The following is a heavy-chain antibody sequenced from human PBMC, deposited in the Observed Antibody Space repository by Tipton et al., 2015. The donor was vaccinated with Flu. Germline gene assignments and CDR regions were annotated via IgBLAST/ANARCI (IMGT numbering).Heavy chain of an antibody. CDR3: ARVTGAYDYSDY. CDR1: GFTLISHS. V-gene: IGHV3-21*01. CDR2: ISSSSNYI. D-gene: IGHD5-12*01. J-gene: IGHJ4*02. Sequence: PLRLSCVASGFTLISHSMSWVRQAPGKGLEWVSSISSSSNYIYYADSVKGRFTVSRDNAKNSLYLQMNSLSAEDTAVYYCARVTGAYDYSDYWGQGTLATVSS.